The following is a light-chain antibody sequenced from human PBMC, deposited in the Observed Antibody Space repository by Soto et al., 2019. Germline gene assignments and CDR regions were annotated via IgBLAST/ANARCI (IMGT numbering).Light chain of an antibody. Sequence: EIVLTQSPATLSLSPGERATLSCRASQSVDSYLAWYQQKPGQAPRLIIFDASNRATGIPARFSGSGSGTDFTLTISSLEPEDFAVYYCQQHGDRLTFGGGTKVEIK. CDR1: QSVDSY. J-gene: IGKJ4*01. V-gene: IGKV3-11*01. CDR2: DAS. CDR3: QQHGDRLT.